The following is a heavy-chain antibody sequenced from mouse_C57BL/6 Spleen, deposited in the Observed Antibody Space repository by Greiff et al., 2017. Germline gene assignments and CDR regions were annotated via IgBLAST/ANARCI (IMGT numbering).Heavy chain of an antibody. CDR1: GYSFTGYF. V-gene: IGHV1-20*01. CDR3: ARHFITTVVASSYFDY. Sequence: EVKLEESGPELVKPGDSVKISCKASGYSFTGYFMNWVMQSHGKSLEWIGRINPYNGDTFYNQKFKGKATLTVDKSSSTAHMELRSLTSEDSAVYYCARHFITTVVASSYFDYWGQGTTLTVSS. D-gene: IGHD1-1*01. CDR2: INPYNGDT. J-gene: IGHJ2*01.